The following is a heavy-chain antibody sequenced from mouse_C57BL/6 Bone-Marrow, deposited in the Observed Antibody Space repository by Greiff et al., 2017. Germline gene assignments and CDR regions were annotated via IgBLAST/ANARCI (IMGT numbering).Heavy chain of an antibody. J-gene: IGHJ1*03. D-gene: IGHD1-1*01. CDR2: IDPEDGET. CDR3: AISYYYGSDYGYFDV. Sequence: EVQLQQSGAELVKPGASVKLSCTASGFNIKDYYMHWVKQRTEQGLEWIGRIDPEDGETKYAPKFQGKATITADTSSNTAYLQLSSLRSEDAAVYYCAISYYYGSDYGYFDVWGTGTTVTVSS. V-gene: IGHV14-2*01. CDR1: GFNIKDYY.